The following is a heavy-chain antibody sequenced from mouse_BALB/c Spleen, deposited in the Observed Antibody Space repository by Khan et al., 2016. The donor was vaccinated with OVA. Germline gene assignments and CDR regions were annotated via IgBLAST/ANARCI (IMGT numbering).Heavy chain of an antibody. CDR2: IDTPNGNT. V-gene: IGHV14-3*02. J-gene: IGHJ2*01. CDR3: ARMARK. Sequence: VQLQQPGAELVQSGATVKLSCTASGLNIKDIYMHWLKQCPKQGLEWVGRIDTPNGNTKYDPTVQGKATITADTPYNTPFLQLSSLTSEDTAVYYCARMARKWGEGTTLTVSS. CDR1: GLNIKDIY.